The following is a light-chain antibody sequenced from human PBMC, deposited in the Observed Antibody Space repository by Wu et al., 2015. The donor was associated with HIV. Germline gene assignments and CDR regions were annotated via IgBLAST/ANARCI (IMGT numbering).Light chain of an antibody. CDR2: GAS. V-gene: IGKV3-15*01. CDR3: QQYNNSRT. J-gene: IGKJ4*01. Sequence: DIVMTQSPASLSVSPGERVTLSCRASQTVNSNLAWYQQNPGQAPRLLIYGASTRATGIPARFGGSGSGTEFTLTISTIESEDFAVYYCQQYNNSRTFGGGTKVEIK. CDR1: QTVNSN.